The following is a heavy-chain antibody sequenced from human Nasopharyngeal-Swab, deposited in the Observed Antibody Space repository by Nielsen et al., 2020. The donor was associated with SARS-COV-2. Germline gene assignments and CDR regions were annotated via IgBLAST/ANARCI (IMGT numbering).Heavy chain of an antibody. J-gene: IGHJ6*03. D-gene: IGHD3-10*01. V-gene: IGHV4-31*03. CDR3: ARVLWFGELPYYYYYYMDV. CDR1: GGSISSGGYY. CDR2: IYYSGST. Sequence: SETLSLTCTVSGGSISSGGYYWSWIRQHPGKGLEWIWYIYYSGSTYYNPSLKSRVNISVDTSKNQFSLKLSSVTAADTAVYYCARVLWFGELPYYYYYYMDVWGKGTTVTVSS.